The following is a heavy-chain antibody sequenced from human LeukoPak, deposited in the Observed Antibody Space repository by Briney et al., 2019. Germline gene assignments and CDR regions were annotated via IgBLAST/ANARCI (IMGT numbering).Heavy chain of an antibody. CDR1: GYSISSGYY. J-gene: IGHJ5*02. Sequence: SETLSLTCTVSGYSISSGYYWGWIRQPPGKGLEWIGSIYHSGSTYYNPSLKSRVTISVDTSKNQFSLKLSSVTAADTAVYYCARESEYSSSSWLDPWGQGTLVTVSS. V-gene: IGHV4-38-2*02. CDR2: IYHSGST. D-gene: IGHD6-6*01. CDR3: ARESEYSSSSWLDP.